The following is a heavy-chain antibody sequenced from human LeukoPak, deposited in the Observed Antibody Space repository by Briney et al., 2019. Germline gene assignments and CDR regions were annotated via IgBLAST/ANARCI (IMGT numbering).Heavy chain of an antibody. J-gene: IGHJ6*02. CDR3: ARDLRVTTIRYYYYGMDV. Sequence: SETLSLTCTVSGGSISSYYWSWIRQPAGKGLEWIGRIYTSGSTNYNPSLKSRVTMSVDTSKNQFSLKLCSVTAADTAVYYCARDLRVTTIRYYYYGMDVWGQGTTVTVSS. V-gene: IGHV4-4*07. CDR2: IYTSGST. CDR1: GGSISSYY. D-gene: IGHD4-11*01.